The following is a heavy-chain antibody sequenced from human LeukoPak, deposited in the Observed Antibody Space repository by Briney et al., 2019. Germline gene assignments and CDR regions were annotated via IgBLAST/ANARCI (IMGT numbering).Heavy chain of an antibody. Sequence: TGGSLRLSCAASEFIFSTYIVTWVRQAPGKGLEWVSSISRTSNYIYCSDSLKGRFTISRDSAKNSLYLQMSSLRAEDTAVYYCARDLPLWCYVFDYWGQGTLVTVSS. CDR3: ARDLPLWCYVFDY. J-gene: IGHJ4*02. V-gene: IGHV3-21*01. CDR1: EFIFSTYI. CDR2: ISRTSNYI. D-gene: IGHD2-21*01.